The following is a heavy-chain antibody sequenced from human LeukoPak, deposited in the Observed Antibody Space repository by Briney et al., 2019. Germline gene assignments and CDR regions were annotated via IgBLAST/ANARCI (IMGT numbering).Heavy chain of an antibody. CDR2: ISSSSSTI. CDR3: ARDKAQGGYDFWSGSLGYFDY. J-gene: IGHJ4*02. V-gene: IGHV3-48*01. Sequence: PGGSLRLSCAASGFTFSRYSMNWVRQAPGKGLEWVSYISSSSSTIYYADSVKGRFTISRDNAKNSLSLQMNSLRAEDTAVYYCARDKAQGGYDFWSGSLGYFDYWGQGTLVTVSS. D-gene: IGHD3-3*01. CDR1: GFTFSRYS.